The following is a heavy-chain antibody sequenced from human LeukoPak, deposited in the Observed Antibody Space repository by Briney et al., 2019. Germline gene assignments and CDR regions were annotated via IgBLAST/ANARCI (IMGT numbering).Heavy chain of an antibody. J-gene: IGHJ3*02. CDR3: AKGGVYYVLGGAFHI. D-gene: IGHD3-16*01. V-gene: IGHV3-23*01. CDR2: ISGSGTNT. Sequence: GASLRPSCAASGFTFSSYAISWVRQAPGKGLGLVSAISGSGTNTGYADSVKGRFTISRDNLKNTLYLQMNSLRAENTAVYYCAKGGVYYVLGGAFHIWGQGTMVTVSS. CDR1: GFTFSSYA.